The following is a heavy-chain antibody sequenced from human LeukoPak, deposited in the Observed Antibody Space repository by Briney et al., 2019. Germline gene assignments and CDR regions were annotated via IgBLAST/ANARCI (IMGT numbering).Heavy chain of an antibody. J-gene: IGHJ4*02. CDR2: IYSGGST. V-gene: IGHV3-53*01. CDR1: GGSFSGYY. Sequence: ETLPLTCAVYGGSFSGYYWSWVRQAPGKGLEWVSVIYSGGSTYYADSVKGRFTISRDNSKNTLYPQMNSLRAEDTAVYYCARTANWGQGTLVTVSS. CDR3: ARTAN.